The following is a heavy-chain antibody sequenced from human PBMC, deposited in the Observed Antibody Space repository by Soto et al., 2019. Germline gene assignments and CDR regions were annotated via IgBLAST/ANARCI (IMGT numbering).Heavy chain of an antibody. J-gene: IGHJ6*02. Sequence: ASVKVSCKASGYTFTSYGISWVRQAPGQGLEWMGWISAYNGNTNYAQKLQGRVTMTTDTSTSTAYMELRSLRSDDTAVYYCAREDNVVVPAPYYYYYYGMDVWGQGTTVTVSS. CDR1: GYTFTSYG. D-gene: IGHD2-2*01. CDR3: AREDNVVVPAPYYYYYYGMDV. V-gene: IGHV1-18*01. CDR2: ISAYNGNT.